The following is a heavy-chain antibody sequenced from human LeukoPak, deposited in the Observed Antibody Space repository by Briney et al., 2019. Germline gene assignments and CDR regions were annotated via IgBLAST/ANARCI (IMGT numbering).Heavy chain of an antibody. CDR1: GDSISSGSDY. Sequence: SETLSLTCTVSGDSISSGSDYWTWIRQPAGKGLEWIGRIYTSENTNYNPSLKSRVTISVDTSNNQFSLRLSSVTAADTAVYYCARDWRYGDNNWFDPWGQGTLVTVSS. CDR2: IYTSENT. J-gene: IGHJ5*02. D-gene: IGHD4-17*01. V-gene: IGHV4-61*02. CDR3: ARDWRYGDNNWFDP.